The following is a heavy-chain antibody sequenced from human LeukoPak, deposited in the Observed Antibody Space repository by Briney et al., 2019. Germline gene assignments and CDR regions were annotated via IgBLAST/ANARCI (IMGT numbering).Heavy chain of an antibody. J-gene: IGHJ3*02. CDR1: GYTFTGYY. V-gene: IGHV1-2*02. CDR2: INPNSGGT. Sequence: GASVKVSCKASGYTFTGYYMHWVRQAPGQGLEWMGWINPNSGGTNYAQKFQGRVTMTRDTSISTAYMELSRLRSDDTAVYYCARGLRIAAAGTGAFDIWGQGTMVTVSS. CDR3: ARGLRIAAAGTGAFDI. D-gene: IGHD6-13*01.